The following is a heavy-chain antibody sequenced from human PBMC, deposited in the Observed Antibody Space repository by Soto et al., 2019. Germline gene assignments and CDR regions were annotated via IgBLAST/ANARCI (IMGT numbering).Heavy chain of an antibody. Sequence: QVQLVESGGGVVQPGRSLRLSCAASGFTFSSYGMHWVRQAPGKGLEWVAVIWYDGSNKYYADSVKGRFTISRDNSKNTLYLQMNSLRAEDTAVYYCARDLRYGVALDLWGRGTLVTVSS. CDR1: GFTFSSYG. J-gene: IGHJ2*01. V-gene: IGHV3-33*01. D-gene: IGHD4-17*01. CDR2: IWYDGSNK. CDR3: ARDLRYGVALDL.